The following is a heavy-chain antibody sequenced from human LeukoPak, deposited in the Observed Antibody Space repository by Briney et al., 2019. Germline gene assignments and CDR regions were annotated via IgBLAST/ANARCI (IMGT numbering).Heavy chain of an antibody. J-gene: IGHJ3*01. CDR3: AKDPNGDYIGTFDG. D-gene: IGHD4-17*01. V-gene: IGHV3-48*01. Sequence: PGGSLRLSCAASGFTFSSYSMNWVRQAPGKGLEWVSYISSSSSTIYYTDSVKGRFTISRDNSKNTLYLQMNSLRAEDTAVYYCAKDPNGDYIGTFDGRGQGTMVTVSS. CDR2: ISSSSSTI. CDR1: GFTFSSYS.